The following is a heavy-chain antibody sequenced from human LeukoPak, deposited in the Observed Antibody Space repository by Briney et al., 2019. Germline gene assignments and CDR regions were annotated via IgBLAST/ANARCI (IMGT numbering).Heavy chain of an antibody. CDR2: IIPIFGTA. J-gene: IGHJ6*03. Sequence: SVKVSCKASGGTFSSYAISWVRQAPGQGLEWMGGIIPIFGTANYAQKFQGRVTITADESTSTAYMELSSLRSEDTAVYYCARAISYSSSSYYYYYCMDVWGKGTTVTVSS. CDR3: ARAISYSSSSYYYYYCMDV. D-gene: IGHD6-6*01. V-gene: IGHV1-69*13. CDR1: GGTFSSYA.